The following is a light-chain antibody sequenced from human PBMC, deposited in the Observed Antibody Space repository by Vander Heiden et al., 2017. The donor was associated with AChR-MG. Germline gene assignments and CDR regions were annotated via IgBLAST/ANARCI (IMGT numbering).Light chain of an antibody. CDR2: DVS. Sequence: QSALTQPASMSGSPGQSITISCTGTSSDVGGYNHVSCYQQHPGKAPKLMIYDVSNRPSGVSNRFSGSKSGNTASLTISGLQPEDEADYFCSSYTSSSTRVFGGGTRLTVL. CDR1: SSDVGGYNH. J-gene: IGLJ3*02. CDR3: SSYTSSSTRV. V-gene: IGLV2-14*03.